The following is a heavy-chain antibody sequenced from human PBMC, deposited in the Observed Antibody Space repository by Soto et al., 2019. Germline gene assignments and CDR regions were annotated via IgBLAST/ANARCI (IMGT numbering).Heavy chain of an antibody. Sequence: XXTLSLPFAVSGGSISSSNWWSWVRQPPGKGLEWIGEIYHSGSTNYNPSLKSRVTISVDKSKNQFSLKLSSVTAADTAVYYCARVKLAAAGTLDAFDIWGQGTMVTVS. D-gene: IGHD6-13*01. CDR2: IYHSGST. CDR1: GGSISSSNW. J-gene: IGHJ3*02. CDR3: ARVKLAAAGTLDAFDI. V-gene: IGHV4-4*02.